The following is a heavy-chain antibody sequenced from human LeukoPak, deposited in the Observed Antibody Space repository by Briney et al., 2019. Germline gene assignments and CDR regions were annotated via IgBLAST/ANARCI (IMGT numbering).Heavy chain of an antibody. V-gene: IGHV1-2*02. CDR1: GYTFTGYY. J-gene: IGHJ4*02. CDR2: SNPNNGGT. CDR3: ARGDLAFVPAADRFGYYL. Sequence: ASVKVSCKASGYTFTGYYIHWVRQAPGQGLDWMGWSNPNNGGTKYAQKFQGRVTMTRATSISTAYMELTNPKSDDTAVYYCARGDLAFVPAADRFGYYLWGQGTLVTVSS. D-gene: IGHD2-2*01.